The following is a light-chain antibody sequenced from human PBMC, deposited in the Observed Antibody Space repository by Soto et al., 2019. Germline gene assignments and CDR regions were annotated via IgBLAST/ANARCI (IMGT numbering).Light chain of an antibody. J-gene: IGLJ2*01. V-gene: IGLV2-8*01. CDR3: SSYGGTNNVV. CDR2: EVT. CDR1: SSDVGGYKY. Sequence: QSALTQPPSASGSPGQSVTISCTGTSSDVGGYKYVSWYQHHPGKAPKVVIYEVTKRPSGVPDRFSGSQSGNTASLTVSGLQAEDEADYYCSSYGGTNNVVFCGGTKLTVL.